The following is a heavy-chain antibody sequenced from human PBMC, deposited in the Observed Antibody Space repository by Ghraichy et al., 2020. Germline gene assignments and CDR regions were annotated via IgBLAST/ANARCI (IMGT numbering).Heavy chain of an antibody. D-gene: IGHD6-13*01. CDR1: GFTFSSYS. CDR2: ISSSSSYI. J-gene: IGHJ2*01. Sequence: GGSLRLSCAASGFTFSSYSMNWVRQAPGKGLEWVSSISSSSSYIYYADSVKGRFTISRDNAKNSLYLQMNSLRAEDTAVYYCASSLAAAPRRGWYFDLWGRGTLVTVSS. V-gene: IGHV3-21*01. CDR3: ASSLAAAPRRGWYFDL.